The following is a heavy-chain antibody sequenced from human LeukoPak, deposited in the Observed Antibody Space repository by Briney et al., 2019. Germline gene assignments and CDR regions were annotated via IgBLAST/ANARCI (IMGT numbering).Heavy chain of an antibody. D-gene: IGHD3-22*01. V-gene: IGHV3-33*01. CDR1: GFTFSSYG. J-gene: IGHJ3*02. CDR2: IWYDGSNK. CDR3: ARSRSYYYDSSGSGGNAFDI. Sequence: GGSLRLSCAASGFTFSSYGMHWVRQAPGKGLEWGAVIWYDGSNKYYADSVKGRFTISRDNSKNTLYLQTNSLRAEDTAVYYCARSRSYYYDSSGSGGNAFDIWGQGTMVTVSS.